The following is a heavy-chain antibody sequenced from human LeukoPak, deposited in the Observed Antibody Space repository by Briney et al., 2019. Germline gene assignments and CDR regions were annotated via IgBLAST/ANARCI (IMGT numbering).Heavy chain of an antibody. CDR2: ISGSGGST. D-gene: IGHD3-22*01. Sequence: GGSLKLSCAASGFTFSSDAMSWVRQAPGKGLEWVSAISGSGGSTYYADSVKGRFTISRDNSKNTLYLQMNSLRAEDTAVYYCARVPGGPYYDTGGYYNDYWGQGTLVTVSS. V-gene: IGHV3-23*01. CDR1: GFTFSSDA. CDR3: ARVPGGPYYDTGGYYNDY. J-gene: IGHJ4*02.